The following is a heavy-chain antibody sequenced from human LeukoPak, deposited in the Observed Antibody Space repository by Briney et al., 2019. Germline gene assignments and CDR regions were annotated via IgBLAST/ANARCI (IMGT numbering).Heavy chain of an antibody. CDR1: GFTFSNYA. J-gene: IGHJ4*02. Sequence: GGSLRLSCAASGFTFSNYAMSWVRQAPGKGLEWVSAITGGGSGIYYADSMKSRFTISRDNSKNTLYLQINSLRAEDTAVYYCAKAVAGRGYWGQGTLVTVSS. CDR3: AKAVAGRGY. CDR2: ITGGGSGI. D-gene: IGHD6-19*01. V-gene: IGHV3-23*01.